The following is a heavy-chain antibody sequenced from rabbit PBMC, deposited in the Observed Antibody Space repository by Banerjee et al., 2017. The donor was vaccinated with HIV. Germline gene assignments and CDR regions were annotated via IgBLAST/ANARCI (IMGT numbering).Heavy chain of an antibody. CDR3: ARVPAYASSSGYLGVNL. Sequence: QLVESGGGLVQPGGSLTLSCKASGFDFSSYYMSWVRQAPGKGLEWIGYIDPVFGSTYYASWVNGRFTISSHNAQNTLYLQLNSLTAADTATYFCARVPAYASSSGYLGVNLWGPGTLVTVS. CDR1: GFDFSSYY. J-gene: IGHJ4*01. CDR2: IDPVFGST. D-gene: IGHD1-1*01. V-gene: IGHV1S7*01.